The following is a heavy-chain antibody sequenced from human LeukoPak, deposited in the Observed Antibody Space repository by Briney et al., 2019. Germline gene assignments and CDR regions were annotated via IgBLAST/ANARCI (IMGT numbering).Heavy chain of an antibody. CDR2: IYTSGST. CDR3: ARVSDYYDTSGPFDY. Sequence: TSETLSLTCTVSGGSISSGSYYWSWIRQPAGKGLEWIGRIYTSGSTNYNPSLKSRVTISVDTSKNQFSLKLNSVTAADTAVYYCARVSDYYDTSGPFDYWGQGALVTVSS. J-gene: IGHJ4*02. D-gene: IGHD3-22*01. V-gene: IGHV4-61*02. CDR1: GGSISSGSYY.